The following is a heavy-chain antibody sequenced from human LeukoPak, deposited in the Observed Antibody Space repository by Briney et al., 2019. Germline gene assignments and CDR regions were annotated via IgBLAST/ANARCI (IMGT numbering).Heavy chain of an antibody. CDR2: ISGSGGST. V-gene: IGHV3-23*01. J-gene: IGHJ6*03. CDR3: AKARYYYYYYYMDV. Sequence: GGSLRLFCAASGFTFSSYAMSWVRQAPGKGLEWVSAISGSGGSTYYADSVKGRFTISRDNSKNTLYLQMNSLRAEDTAVYYCAKARYYYYYYYMDVWGKGTTVTVSS. CDR1: GFTFSSYA.